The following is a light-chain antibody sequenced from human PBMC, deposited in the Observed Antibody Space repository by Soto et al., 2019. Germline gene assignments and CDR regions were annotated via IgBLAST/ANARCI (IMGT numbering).Light chain of an antibody. Sequence: EIVLTQSPGTLSLSPGERATLSCRASQSVTSNYLAWYQQKPGQAPRLLIYCASSRATGIPDRFSGSGSGTDFTLTVSRLEPEDFAVYYCQHYGGSATFGQGTKVEIK. CDR2: CAS. V-gene: IGKV3-20*01. J-gene: IGKJ1*01. CDR1: QSVTSNY. CDR3: QHYGGSAT.